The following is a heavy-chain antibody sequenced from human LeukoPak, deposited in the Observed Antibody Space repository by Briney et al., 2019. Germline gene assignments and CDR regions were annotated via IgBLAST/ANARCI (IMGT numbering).Heavy chain of an antibody. CDR2: IYYSGVS. D-gene: IGHD5-12*01. Sequence: PSETLSLTCTVSGGSIISSSFWWGWTRQPPGKGLEWIGSIYYSGVSYYNTSLKSRVTISVDTSKNQFSLKLSSVTAADTAVYYCARVDIVATIPDYWGQGTLVTVSS. V-gene: IGHV4-39*07. CDR3: ARVDIVATIPDY. J-gene: IGHJ4*02. CDR1: GGSIISSSFW.